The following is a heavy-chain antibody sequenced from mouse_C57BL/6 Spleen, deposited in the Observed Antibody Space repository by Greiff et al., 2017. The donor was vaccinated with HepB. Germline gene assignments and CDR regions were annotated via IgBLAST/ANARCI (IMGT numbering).Heavy chain of an antibody. CDR2: IYPGSGST. V-gene: IGHV1-55*01. CDR3: AREGGSSPFYYAMDY. CDR1: GYTFTSYW. D-gene: IGHD1-1*01. J-gene: IGHJ4*01. Sequence: QVQLQQSGAELVKPGASVKMSCKASGYTFTSYWITWVKQRPGQGLEWIGDIYPGSGSTNYNEKFKSKATLTVDTSSSTAYMQLSSLTSEDSAVYYCAREGGSSPFYYAMDYWGQGTSVTVSS.